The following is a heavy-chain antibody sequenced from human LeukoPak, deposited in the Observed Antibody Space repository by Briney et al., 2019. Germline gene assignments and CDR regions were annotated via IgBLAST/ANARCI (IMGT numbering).Heavy chain of an antibody. CDR2: IIPIFGTA. Sequence: ASVKVSCKASGGTFSSYTISWVRQAPGQGLEWMGGIIPIFGTANYAQKFQGRVTITADESTSTAYMELSSLRSEDTAVYYCARGPTRYYFDYWGQGTLVTVSS. D-gene: IGHD4-17*01. J-gene: IGHJ4*02. CDR3: ARGPTRYYFDY. V-gene: IGHV1-69*13. CDR1: GGTFSSYT.